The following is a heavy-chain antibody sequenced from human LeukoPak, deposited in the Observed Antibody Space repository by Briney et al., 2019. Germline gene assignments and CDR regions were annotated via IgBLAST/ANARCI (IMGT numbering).Heavy chain of an antibody. D-gene: IGHD6-19*01. Sequence: GGSLRLSCAASGFTVSRNYMSWVRQAPGKGLEWVSGISWNSGSIGYADSVKGRFTISRDNAKNSLYLQMNSLRAEDTALYYCAKGPSPRGPKWLVPHFDYWGQGTLVTVSS. CDR3: AKGPSPRGPKWLVPHFDY. V-gene: IGHV3-9*01. J-gene: IGHJ4*02. CDR1: GFTVSRNY. CDR2: ISWNSGSI.